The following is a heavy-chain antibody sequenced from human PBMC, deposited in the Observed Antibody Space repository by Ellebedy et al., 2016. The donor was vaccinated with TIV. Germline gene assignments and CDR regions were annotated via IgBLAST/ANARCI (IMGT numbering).Heavy chain of an antibody. Sequence: MPSETLSLTCAVSGGSISSTIWWTWVRQPPGKGLEWIGETFHSGSTNYNPSLNSRVTISVDKSNNQFSLRLSSVTAADTAVYYYASGHTGSYGLHSWGQGTLVTVSS. CDR2: TFHSGST. CDR1: GGSISSTIW. V-gene: IGHV4-4*02. CDR3: ASGHTGSYGLHS. J-gene: IGHJ1*01. D-gene: IGHD1-26*01.